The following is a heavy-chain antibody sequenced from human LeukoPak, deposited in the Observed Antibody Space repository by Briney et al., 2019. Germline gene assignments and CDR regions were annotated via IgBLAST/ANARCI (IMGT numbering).Heavy chain of an antibody. V-gene: IGHV4-34*01. CDR3: ARATTPYAFDI. D-gene: IGHD4-17*01. Sequence: PSETLSLTCAVYGGSFSGYYWSWIRQPPGKGLEWIGEINHSGSTNYNPSLKSRVTISVDTSKNQLSLKLSSVAAADTAVYYCARATTPYAFDIWGQGTMVTVSS. CDR1: GGSFSGYY. J-gene: IGHJ3*02. CDR2: INHSGST.